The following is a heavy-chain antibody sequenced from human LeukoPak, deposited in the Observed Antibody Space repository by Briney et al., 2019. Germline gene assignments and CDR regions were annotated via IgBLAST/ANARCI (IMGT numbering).Heavy chain of an antibody. J-gene: IGHJ5*02. V-gene: IGHV4-34*01. D-gene: IGHD3-22*01. CDR3: ARADYDSSGYYYPPFDP. CDR2: INHSGST. CDR1: GGSFSGYY. Sequence: PSETLSLTCAVYGGSFSGYYWSWIRQPPGKGLEWIGEINHSGSTNYNPSLKSRVTISVDTSKNQFSLKLSSVTAADTAVYYCARADYDSSGYYYPPFDPWGQGTLVTVSS.